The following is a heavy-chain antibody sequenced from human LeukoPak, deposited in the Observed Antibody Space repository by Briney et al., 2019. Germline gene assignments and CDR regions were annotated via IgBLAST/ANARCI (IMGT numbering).Heavy chain of an antibody. CDR1: GFTFSSYS. V-gene: IGHV3-48*01. J-gene: IGHJ4*02. Sequence: GGSLRLSCAASGFTFSSYSMNWVRQAPGKGLEWVSYISGSGGTIYYADSVKGRFTISRDNAKNSLYLQMNSLRAEDTAVYYCVRRYSGSYFDYWGQGTLVTVSS. CDR2: ISGSGGTI. CDR3: VRRYSGSYFDY. D-gene: IGHD1-26*01.